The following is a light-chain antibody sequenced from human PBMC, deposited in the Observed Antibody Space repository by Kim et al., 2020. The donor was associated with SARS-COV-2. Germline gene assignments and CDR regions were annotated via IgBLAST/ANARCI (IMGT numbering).Light chain of an antibody. V-gene: IGLV2-23*02. CDR3: CSCAGSSTL. J-gene: IGLJ3*02. CDR1: SSDVGSYNL. CDR2: EVS. Sequence: QSALTQPASVSGSPGQSITISCTGTSSDVGSYNLVSWYQQHPGKAPKLMIYEVSKRPSGVSNRFSGSKSGNTASLTISGLQAEDEADYYCCSCAGSSTLFGGGTQLTV.